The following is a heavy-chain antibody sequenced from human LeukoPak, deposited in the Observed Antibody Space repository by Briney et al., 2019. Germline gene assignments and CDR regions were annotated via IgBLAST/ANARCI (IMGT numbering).Heavy chain of an antibody. Sequence: PGGSLRLSCGASGFTLSNYAINWARQAPGKGLEWVSAISSSGSSTYYADSVKGRFTISRDNSKNTLYLQMNSLRAEDTAVYYCAKSGLGDHFDYWGQGTLVTVSS. CDR3: AKSGLGDHFDY. CDR2: ISSSGSST. V-gene: IGHV3-23*01. D-gene: IGHD3-16*01. J-gene: IGHJ4*02. CDR1: GFTLSNYA.